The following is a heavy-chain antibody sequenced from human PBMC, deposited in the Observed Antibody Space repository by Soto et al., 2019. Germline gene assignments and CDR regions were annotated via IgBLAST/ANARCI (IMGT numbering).Heavy chain of an antibody. Sequence: QVQLQESGPGLVKPSETLSLTCAVSGDSIISYYCMWIRQPPGKGLESIGYLYYGRSANYNPSLKRRVTVSVDTSTNQCSLTLSSMTAADTAVYYCALRSMAVVPEYWGQGTLVTVSS. D-gene: IGHD3-22*01. V-gene: IGHV4-59*01. CDR3: ALRSMAVVPEY. CDR2: LYYGRSA. J-gene: IGHJ4*02. CDR1: GDSIISYY.